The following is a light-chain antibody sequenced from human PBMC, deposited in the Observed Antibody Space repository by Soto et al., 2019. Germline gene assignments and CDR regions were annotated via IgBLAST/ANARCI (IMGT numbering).Light chain of an antibody. Sequence: PGERRSITRKGNSSDIGGYNFVSWYQQYPGKAPKLMICDVSNRPSGVSNRFSGSKSGNTASLTISGLQAEDEADYYCSSFRGSNYVVRTGSTGTVL. CDR1: SSDIGGYNF. V-gene: IGLV2-14*03. CDR2: DVS. CDR3: SSFRGSNYV. J-gene: IGLJ1*01.